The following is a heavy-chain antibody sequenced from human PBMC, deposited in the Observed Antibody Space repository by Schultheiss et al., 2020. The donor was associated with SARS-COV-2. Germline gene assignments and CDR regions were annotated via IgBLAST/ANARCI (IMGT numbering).Heavy chain of an antibody. D-gene: IGHD2-21*02. CDR3: ANLVVTAIFPFDY. V-gene: IGHV3-11*04. J-gene: IGHJ4*02. CDR2: ISSSGSTI. Sequence: GGSLRLSCAASGFTFSDYYMSWIRQAPGKGLEWVSYISSSGSTIYYADSVKGRFTISRDNAKNSLYLQMNSLRDEDTAVYYCANLVVTAIFPFDYWGQGTLVTVSS. CDR1: GFTFSDYY.